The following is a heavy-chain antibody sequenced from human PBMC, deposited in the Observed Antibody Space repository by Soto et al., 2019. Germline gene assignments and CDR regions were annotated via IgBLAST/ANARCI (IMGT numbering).Heavy chain of an antibody. J-gene: IGHJ4*02. CDR2: IKQDGSEK. CDR3: ARDGYGDYYFDY. D-gene: IGHD4-17*01. V-gene: IGHV3-7*01. Sequence: GESLKISCAASGFTFSSYWMSWVRQAPGKGLEWVANIKQDGSEKYYVDSVKGRFTISRDNAKNSLYLQMNSLRAEDTAVYYCARDGYGDYYFDYWGQGTLVTVSS. CDR1: GFTFSSYW.